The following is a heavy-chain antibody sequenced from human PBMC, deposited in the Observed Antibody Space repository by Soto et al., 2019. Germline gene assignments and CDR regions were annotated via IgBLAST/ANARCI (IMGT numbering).Heavy chain of an antibody. CDR3: ARQRVLSTNMFITSFDP. J-gene: IGHJ5*02. CDR1: GGSISSSDQC. V-gene: IGHV4-39*01. CDR2: VYYTETT. Sequence: AETLSLTCSLSGGSISSSDQCWVCMRQGPGKGLELIGSVYYTETTYYNPSLKSPVTISVETSRNTFSLKVNSVTAADTGIYYCARQRVLSTNMFITSFDPWGQGTLVTVSS. D-gene: IGHD3-10*02.